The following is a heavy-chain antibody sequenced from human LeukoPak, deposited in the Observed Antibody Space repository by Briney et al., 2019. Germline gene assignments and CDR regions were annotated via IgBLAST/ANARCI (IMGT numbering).Heavy chain of an antibody. CDR3: ARERVVEYGGNPDAFDI. V-gene: IGHV3-48*02. D-gene: IGHD3-22*01. J-gene: IGHJ3*02. CDR2: ISGSSSTI. CDR1: GFTFSSYS. Sequence: GGSLRLSCAASGFTFSSYSMNWVRQAPGKGLEWVSYISGSSSTIYYADSVKGRFTISRDNAKNSLYLQMNSLRDEDTAVYYCARERVVEYGGNPDAFDIWGQGTMVTVSS.